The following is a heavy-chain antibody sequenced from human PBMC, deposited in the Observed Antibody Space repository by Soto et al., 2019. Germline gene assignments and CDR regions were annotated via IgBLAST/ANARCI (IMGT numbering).Heavy chain of an antibody. CDR3: ERRVGSSWYYFYY. J-gene: IGHJ4*02. D-gene: IGHD6-13*01. CDR2: INAGNGNT. CDR1: GYTFTSYA. Sequence: QVQLVQSGAEVKKPGASVKVSCKASGYTFTSYAMHWVRQAPGQRLEWMGWINAGNGNTKYSQKFQGRVTITRDTSASTAYMELSSLRSEDTAVYYCERRVGSSWYYFYYWGQGTLVTVSS. V-gene: IGHV1-3*01.